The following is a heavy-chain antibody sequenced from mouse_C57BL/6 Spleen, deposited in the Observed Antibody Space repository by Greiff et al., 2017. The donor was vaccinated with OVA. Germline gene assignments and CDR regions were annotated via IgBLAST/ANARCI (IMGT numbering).Heavy chain of an antibody. Sequence: QVHVKQSGAELAKPGASVKLSCKASGYTFTSYWLHWVKQRPGQGLEWIGYINPSSGYTKYNQKFKDKATLTADKSSSTAYMQLSSLTYEDSAVYYCARSYDYDGFDYWGQGTTLTVSS. J-gene: IGHJ2*01. CDR3: ARSYDYDGFDY. CDR2: INPSSGYT. CDR1: GYTFTSYW. V-gene: IGHV1-7*01. D-gene: IGHD2-4*01.